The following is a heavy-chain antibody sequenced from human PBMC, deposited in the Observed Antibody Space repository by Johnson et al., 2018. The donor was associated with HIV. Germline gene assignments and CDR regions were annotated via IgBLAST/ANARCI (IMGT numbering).Heavy chain of an antibody. CDR2: ISYDGSNK. J-gene: IGHJ3*02. Sequence: QVQLVESGGGLVQPGGSLRLSCAASGFTFSSYWMHWVRQAPGKGLEWVAVISYDGSNKYYADSVKGRFTISRDNSKNTLDLQMNSLRAEDTAVYYCARGTITLIRGVIGFDIWGQGTMVTVSS. D-gene: IGHD3-10*01. V-gene: IGHV3-30*14. CDR1: GFTFSSYW. CDR3: ARGTITLIRGVIGFDI.